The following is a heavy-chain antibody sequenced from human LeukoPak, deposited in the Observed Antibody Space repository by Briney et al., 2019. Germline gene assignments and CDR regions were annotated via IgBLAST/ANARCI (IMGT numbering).Heavy chain of an antibody. CDR1: GGSFSGYY. D-gene: IGHD3-10*01. V-gene: IGHV4-34*01. CDR2: INHSGST. Sequence: SETLSLTCAVYGGSFSGYYWSWIRQPPGKGLKWIGEINHSGSTNYNPSLKSRVTISVDTSKNQFSLKLSSVTAADTAVYYCAGSWGGTMVRGVIRSQNGMDVWGKGTTVTVSS. CDR3: AGSWGGTMVRGVIRSQNGMDV. J-gene: IGHJ6*04.